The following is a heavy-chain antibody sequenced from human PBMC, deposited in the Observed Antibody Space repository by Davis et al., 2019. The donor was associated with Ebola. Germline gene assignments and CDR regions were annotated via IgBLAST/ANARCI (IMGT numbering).Heavy chain of an antibody. Sequence: PGGSLRLSCAVYGGSFSGYYWSWIRQPPGKGLEWIGEINHSGSTNYNPSLKSRVTISVDTSKNQFSLKLSSVTAADTAVYYCARGRGLYYDFWSGYYFDYWGQGTLVTVSS. CDR3: ARGRGLYYDFWSGYYFDY. V-gene: IGHV4-34*01. CDR1: GGSFSGYY. D-gene: IGHD3-3*01. J-gene: IGHJ4*02. CDR2: INHSGST.